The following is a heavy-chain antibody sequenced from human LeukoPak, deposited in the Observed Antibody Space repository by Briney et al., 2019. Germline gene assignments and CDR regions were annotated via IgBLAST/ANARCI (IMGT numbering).Heavy chain of an antibody. J-gene: IGHJ5*02. CDR2: IYYSGST. CDR3: ARGDDYSSSSWFDP. D-gene: IGHD6-6*01. V-gene: IGHV4-59*01. Sequence: SETLPLTCTVSGGSISSYYWSWVRQPPGKGLEWIGYIYYSGSTNYNPSLKSRVTISVDTSKNQFSLKLSSVTAADTAVYYCARGDDYSSSSWFDPWGQGTLVTVSS. CDR1: GGSISSYY.